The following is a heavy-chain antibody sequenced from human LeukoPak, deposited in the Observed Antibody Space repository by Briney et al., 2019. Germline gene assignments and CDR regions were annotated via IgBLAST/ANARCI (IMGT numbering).Heavy chain of an antibody. V-gene: IGHV4-59*01. D-gene: IGHD6-13*01. CDR1: GGSIRSYY. Sequence: SETLSLTCTVSGGSIRSYYWSWIRQPPGKGLEWIGYIYYSGSTNYNPSLKSRVTISVDTSKNQFSLKLSSVTAADTAVYYCAKVKQQLAPYDAFDIWGQGTMVTVSS. CDR2: IYYSGST. CDR3: AKVKQQLAPYDAFDI. J-gene: IGHJ3*02.